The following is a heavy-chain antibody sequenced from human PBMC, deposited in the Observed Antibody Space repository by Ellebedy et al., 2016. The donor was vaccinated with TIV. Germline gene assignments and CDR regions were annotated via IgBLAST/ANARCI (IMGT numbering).Heavy chain of an antibody. J-gene: IGHJ5*02. D-gene: IGHD5-18*01. CDR3: ARRDTS. Sequence: GGSLRLSCAASGFAFNDYAMSWVRQAPGKGLEWVSAISSRSNYIYYADSVRGRFTISRDNAKNSLYLQMNSLRADDTAVYYCARRDTSWGQGTLVTVSS. V-gene: IGHV3-21*06. CDR2: ISSRSNYI. CDR1: GFAFNDYA.